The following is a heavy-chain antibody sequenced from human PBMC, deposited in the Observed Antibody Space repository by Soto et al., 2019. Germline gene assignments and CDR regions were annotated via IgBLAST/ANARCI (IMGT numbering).Heavy chain of an antibody. D-gene: IGHD4-4*01. V-gene: IGHV4-59*01. J-gene: IGHJ5*02. CDR2: IYYSGST. CDR1: GGSISSYY. Sequence: PSETLSLTCTVSGGSISSYYWSWIRQPPGKGLEWIGYIYYSGSTNYNPSLKSRVTISVDTSKNQFSLKLSSVTAADTAVYYCARDQVTTRANWFDPWGQGTLVTVSS. CDR3: ARDQVTTRANWFDP.